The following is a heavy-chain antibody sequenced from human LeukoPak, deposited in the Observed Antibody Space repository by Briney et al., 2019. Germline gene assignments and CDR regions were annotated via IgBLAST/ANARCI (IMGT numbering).Heavy chain of an antibody. CDR3: AKDRRGSGSYYLYYFDY. V-gene: IGHV3-30*02. CDR2: IRYDGSNK. CDR1: GFTFSRNS. J-gene: IGHJ4*02. D-gene: IGHD3-10*01. Sequence: PGGSLRLPCAASGFTFSRNSMTWVRQAPGKGLEWVAFIRYDGSNKYYADSVKGRFTISRDNSKNTLYLQMNSLRAEDTAVYYCAKDRRGSGSYYLYYFDYWGQGTLVTVSS.